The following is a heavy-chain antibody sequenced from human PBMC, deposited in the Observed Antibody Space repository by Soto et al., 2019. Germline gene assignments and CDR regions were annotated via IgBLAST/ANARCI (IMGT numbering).Heavy chain of an antibody. CDR3: ARDLAHGSTDD. J-gene: IGHJ4*02. CDR2: INAGNGNT. D-gene: IGHD2-2*01. Sequence: ASVKVSCKAFGYTFTSYAIHWVRQAPGQRPEWMGWINAGNGNTKYSQKFQGRVTITRDTSASTAYMELTSLRSEDTAVYYCARDLAHGSTDDWGQGTLVTVSS. V-gene: IGHV1-3*01. CDR1: GYTFTSYA.